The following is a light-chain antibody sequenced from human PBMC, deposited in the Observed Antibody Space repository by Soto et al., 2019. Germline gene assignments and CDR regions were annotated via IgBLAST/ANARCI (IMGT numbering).Light chain of an antibody. V-gene: IGKV1-39*01. CDR3: QQSYSTPR. J-gene: IGKJ3*01. Sequence: DIQMTQSPSSLSASVGDRVTITCRASQSISSYLNWYQQKPGKAPKLLIYAASSLQSGVPSRFSGSESGTDFTLTISSLQPEDFATYYCQQSYSTPRFGPGTKVDIK. CDR2: AAS. CDR1: QSISSY.